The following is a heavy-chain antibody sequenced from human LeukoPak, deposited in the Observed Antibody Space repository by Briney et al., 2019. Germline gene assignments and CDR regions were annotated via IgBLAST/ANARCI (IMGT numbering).Heavy chain of an antibody. CDR3: ARDRRVEVRGAKVRDAFDI. D-gene: IGHD3-10*01. J-gene: IGHJ3*02. CDR1: GGSLSSYY. V-gene: IGHV4-59*12. CDR2: IYYSGST. Sequence: SETLSLTCTVSGGSLSSYYWSWIRQPPGKGLEWIGYIYYSGSTNYNPSLKSRVTISVDTSKNQFSLKLSSVTAADTAVYYWARDRRVEVRGAKVRDAFDIWGQGTMVTVSS.